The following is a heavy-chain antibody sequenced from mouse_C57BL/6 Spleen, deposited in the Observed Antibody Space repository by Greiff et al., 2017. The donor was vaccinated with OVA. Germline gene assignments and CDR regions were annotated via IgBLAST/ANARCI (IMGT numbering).Heavy chain of an antibody. CDR1: GYAFSSSW. Sequence: VQLQQSGPELVKPGASVKISCKASGYAFSSSWMNWVKQRPGKGLEWIGRIYPGDGDTNYNGKFKGKATLTADKYSSTAYMQLSSLTSEDSAVYFCERIYDGSGYWGQGTTLTVSS. CDR3: ERIYDGSGY. J-gene: IGHJ2*01. CDR2: IYPGDGDT. V-gene: IGHV1-82*01. D-gene: IGHD2-3*01.